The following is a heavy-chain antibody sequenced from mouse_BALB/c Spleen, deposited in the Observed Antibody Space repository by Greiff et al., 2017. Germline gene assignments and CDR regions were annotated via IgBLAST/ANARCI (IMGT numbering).Heavy chain of an antibody. CDR2: ISDGGSYT. V-gene: IGHV5-4*02. D-gene: IGHD2-10*01. J-gene: IGHJ4*01. CDR3: ARVLLDYAMDY. CDR1: GFTFSDYY. Sequence: EVQRVESGGGLVKPGGSLKLSCAASGFTFSDYYMYWVRQTPEKRLEWVATISDGGSYTYYPDSVKGRFTISRDNAKNNLYLQMSSLKSEDTAMYYCARVLLDYAMDYWGQGTSVTVSS.